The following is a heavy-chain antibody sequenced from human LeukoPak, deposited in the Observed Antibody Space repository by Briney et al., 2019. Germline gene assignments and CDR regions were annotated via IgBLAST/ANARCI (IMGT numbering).Heavy chain of an antibody. D-gene: IGHD1-26*01. Sequence: GGSLRLSCAASGFTFSSYGMHWVRQAPGQGLEWMGLINPSGGTTRYAQKFQGRVTMTRDLSTSTDYMELSSLRSDDTAVYFCARDNSVGDYAWWFDPWGQGTLVTVSS. CDR3: ARDNSVGDYAWWFDP. V-gene: IGHV1-46*01. CDR1: GFTFSSYG. J-gene: IGHJ5*02. CDR2: INPSGGTT.